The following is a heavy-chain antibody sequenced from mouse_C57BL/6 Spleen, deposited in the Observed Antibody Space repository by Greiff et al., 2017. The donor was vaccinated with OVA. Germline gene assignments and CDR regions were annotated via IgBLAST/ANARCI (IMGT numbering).Heavy chain of an antibody. V-gene: IGHV5-4*03. CDR2: ISDGGSYT. J-gene: IGHJ1*03. CDR3: ACPYYYGSSDWYFDV. D-gene: IGHD1-1*01. Sequence: DVKLVESGGGLVKPGGSLKLSCAASGFTFSSYAMSWVRQTPEKRLEWVATISDGGSYTYYPDNVKGRFTISRDNAKNNLYLQMSHLKSEDTAMYYCACPYYYGSSDWYFDVWGTGTTVTVSS. CDR1: GFTFSSYA.